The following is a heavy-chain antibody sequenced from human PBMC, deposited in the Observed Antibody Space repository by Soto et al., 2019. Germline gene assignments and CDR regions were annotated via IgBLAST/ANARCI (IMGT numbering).Heavy chain of an antibody. Sequence: PGGSLRLSCAASGFTFSSYGIHWVRQAPGKGLQWVAVIWSDGTDKFYADSVKGRFTISRDNSKNTLYLQIYNLRAEDTAVFYCERARRKYGMDVWGQGTTVTVSS. CDR3: ERARRKYGMDV. J-gene: IGHJ6*02. CDR2: IWSDGTDK. CDR1: GFTFSSYG. V-gene: IGHV3-33*01.